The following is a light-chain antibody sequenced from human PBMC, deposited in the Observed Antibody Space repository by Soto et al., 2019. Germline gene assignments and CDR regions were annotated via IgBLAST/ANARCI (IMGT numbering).Light chain of an antibody. CDR3: QNYGSSSLT. V-gene: IGKV3-20*01. CDR1: QSLSTSY. J-gene: IGKJ4*01. Sequence: DIVLTQSPGTLSLSPGERATLSCRASQSLSTSYLAWYQQKPGQAPRLLTYGTSSRASGIPDGFSGSGSGTDFTLTISRLEPEDFAVYYCQNYGSSSLTFGGGTKVEIK. CDR2: GTS.